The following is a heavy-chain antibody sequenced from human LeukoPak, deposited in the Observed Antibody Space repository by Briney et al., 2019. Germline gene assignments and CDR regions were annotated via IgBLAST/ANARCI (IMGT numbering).Heavy chain of an antibody. CDR1: GFTLSSFW. D-gene: IGHD3-3*02. CDR3: VRASSNDY. Sequence: GGSLRLSCAASGFTLSSFWMNWVRQAPGKGLEWVPNIKKDGSEKYYVDSVKGRFTISRDNAKSSLYLQMNSLRAEDTAVYYCVRASSNDYWGQGTLVTVSS. CDR2: IKKDGSEK. J-gene: IGHJ4*02. V-gene: IGHV3-7*01.